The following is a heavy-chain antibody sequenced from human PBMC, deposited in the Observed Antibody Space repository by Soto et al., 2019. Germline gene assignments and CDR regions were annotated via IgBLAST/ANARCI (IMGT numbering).Heavy chain of an antibody. Sequence: SETLSLTCTVSGGSVSDISYCWGWIRQPPGKGLQWIGCMFYSGATYYNPSLKNRVTLSVDTSNNEFSLKLVSVTAPDTAVYYCARHKSGSDWLDPWGQGTLVTVSS. CDR3: ARHKSGSDWLDP. V-gene: IGHV4-39*01. D-gene: IGHD2-15*01. J-gene: IGHJ5*02. CDR1: GGSVSDISYC. CDR2: MFYSGAT.